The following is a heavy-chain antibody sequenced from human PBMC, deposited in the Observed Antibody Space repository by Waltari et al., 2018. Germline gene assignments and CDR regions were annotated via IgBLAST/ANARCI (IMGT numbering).Heavy chain of an antibody. J-gene: IGHJ4*02. Sequence: QVQLQESGPGLVKPSETLSLTCTVSGYSISSGYYWGWIRQPPGKGLEWIGSIYHSGSTYYNPSLKSRVTISVDTSKNQCSLKLSSVTAADTAVYYCARDVDSSGSETLDYWGQGTLVTVSS. V-gene: IGHV4-38-2*02. CDR2: IYHSGST. CDR1: GYSISSGYY. CDR3: ARDVDSSGSETLDY. D-gene: IGHD3-22*01.